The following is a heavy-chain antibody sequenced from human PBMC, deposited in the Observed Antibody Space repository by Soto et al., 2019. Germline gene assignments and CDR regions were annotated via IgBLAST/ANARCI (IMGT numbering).Heavy chain of an antibody. CDR3: ARGFRGPTVTFDS. Sequence: GGSLRLSCAASGFTASTNYMSWVRQAPGKGLEWVSVIYSDGTTYYADSVKGRFTISRDNSKNTLYLQMSSLRAEDTAVYYCARGFRGPTVTFDSWGQGTLVTVSS. D-gene: IGHD4-17*01. CDR2: IYSDGTT. J-gene: IGHJ4*02. V-gene: IGHV3-53*01. CDR1: GFTASTNY.